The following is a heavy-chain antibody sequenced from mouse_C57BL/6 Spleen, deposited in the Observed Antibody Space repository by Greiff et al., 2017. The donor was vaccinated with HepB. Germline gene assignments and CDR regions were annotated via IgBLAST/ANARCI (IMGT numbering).Heavy chain of an antibody. J-gene: IGHJ3*01. V-gene: IGHV1-77*01. D-gene: IGHD1-1*01. CDR2: IGPGSGST. Sequence: VQLQQSGAELVKPGASVKISCKASGYTFTDYYINWVKQRPGQGLEWIGKIGPGSGSTYYNEKFKGKATLTADKSSSTAYMQLSSLTSEDSAVYFCAREGDYYGSSPAWFAYWGQGTLVTVSA. CDR3: AREGDYYGSSPAWFAY. CDR1: GYTFTDYY.